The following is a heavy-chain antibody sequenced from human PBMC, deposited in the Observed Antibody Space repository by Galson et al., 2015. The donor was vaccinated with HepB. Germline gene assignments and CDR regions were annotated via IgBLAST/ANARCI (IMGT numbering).Heavy chain of an antibody. CDR3: ARGYGSGPH. CDR2: IIPILGIA. J-gene: IGHJ4*02. Sequence: SVKVSCKASGGTFSSYAISWVRQAPGQGLEWMGRIIPILGIANYAQKLQGRVTMTTDTSTSTAYMELRSLRSDDTAVYYCARGYGSGPHWGQGTLVTVSS. V-gene: IGHV1-69*04. D-gene: IGHD3-10*01. CDR1: GGTFSSYA.